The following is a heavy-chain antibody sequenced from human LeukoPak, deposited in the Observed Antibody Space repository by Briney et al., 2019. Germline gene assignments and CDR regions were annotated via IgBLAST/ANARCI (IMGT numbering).Heavy chain of an antibody. Sequence: NPGRSLRLSCAASGFTFSSYGMHWVRQAPGKGLEWVSSISSSSSYIYYADSVKGRFTISRDNAKNSLYLQLNSLRAEDTAVYYCARDHLPRGIAVVGDAFDIWGQGTMVTVSS. CDR3: ARDHLPRGIAVVGDAFDI. V-gene: IGHV3-21*01. D-gene: IGHD2-2*01. CDR2: ISSSSSYI. J-gene: IGHJ3*02. CDR1: GFTFSSYG.